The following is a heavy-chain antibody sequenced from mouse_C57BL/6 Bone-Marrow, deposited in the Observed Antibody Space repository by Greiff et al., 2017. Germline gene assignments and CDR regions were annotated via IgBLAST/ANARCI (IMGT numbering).Heavy chain of an antibody. V-gene: IGHV5-4*01. Sequence: EVQRVESGGGLVKPGGSLKLSCAASGFTFSSYAMSWVRQTPEKRLEWVATISDGGSYTYYPDNVKGRFTISRDNAKNNLYLQMSYLKSEDTAMYYCARAAVVPFDYWGQGTTLTVSS. CDR3: ARAAVVPFDY. J-gene: IGHJ2*01. CDR2: ISDGGSYT. D-gene: IGHD1-1*01. CDR1: GFTFSSYA.